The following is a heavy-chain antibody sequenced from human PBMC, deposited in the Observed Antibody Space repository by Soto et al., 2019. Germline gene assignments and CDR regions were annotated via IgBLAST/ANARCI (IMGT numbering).Heavy chain of an antibody. CDR2: IIPIFGTA. D-gene: IGHD2-2*01. CDR3: AADPDIVVVPAAPNWLDP. V-gene: IGHV1-69*01. CDR1: GGTFSSYA. Sequence: QVQLVQSGAEVKKPGSWVKVSCKASGGTFSSYAISWVRQAPDQGLGGMGGIIPIFGTANYAQKFQGRVTITADESTSTAYMELSSLRSEDTAVYYCAADPDIVVVPAAPNWLDPWGQGTLVTVSS. J-gene: IGHJ5*02.